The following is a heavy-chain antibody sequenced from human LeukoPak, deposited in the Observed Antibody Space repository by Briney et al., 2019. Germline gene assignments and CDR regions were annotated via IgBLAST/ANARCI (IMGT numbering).Heavy chain of an antibody. CDR3: ARGVLVGDIVVVVAARLDY. J-gene: IGHJ4*02. V-gene: IGHV1-18*01. CDR1: GYTFTSYG. Sequence: ASVKVSCKASGYTFTSYGISWVRQAPGQGLEWMGWISAYNGNTNYAQKLQGRVTMTTDTSTSTAYMELRSLRSDDTAVYYCARGVLVGDIVVVVAARLDYWGQGTLVTVSS. CDR2: ISAYNGNT. D-gene: IGHD2-15*01.